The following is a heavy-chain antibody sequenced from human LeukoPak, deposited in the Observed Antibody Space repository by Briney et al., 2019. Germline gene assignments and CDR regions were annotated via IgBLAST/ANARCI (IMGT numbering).Heavy chain of an antibody. CDR3: ARDVGYCSSTSCYSFDY. CDR2: MNPNSGNT. D-gene: IGHD2-2*02. J-gene: IGHJ4*02. V-gene: IGHV1-8*01. Sequence: ASVKVSCKASGYTFTSYDINWVRQATGQGLEWMGWMNPNSGNTGYAQKFQGRVTMTRDTSISTAYMELSRLRSDDTAVYYCARDVGYCSSTSCYSFDYWGQGTLVTVSS. CDR1: GYTFTSYD.